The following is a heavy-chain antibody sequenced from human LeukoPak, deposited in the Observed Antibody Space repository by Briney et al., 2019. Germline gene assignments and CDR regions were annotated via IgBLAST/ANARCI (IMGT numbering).Heavy chain of an antibody. CDR2: IIPIFGTA. J-gene: IGHJ4*02. D-gene: IGHD3-22*01. V-gene: IGHV1-69*05. Sequence: SVKVSCKASGGTFSSYAISWVRQAPGQGREWMGRIIPIFGTANYAQKFQGRVTITTDESTSTAYMELSSLRSEDTAVYYCARGSSSYYYDSSGYYELDYWGQGTLVTVSS. CDR1: GGTFSSYA. CDR3: ARGSSSYYYDSSGYYELDY.